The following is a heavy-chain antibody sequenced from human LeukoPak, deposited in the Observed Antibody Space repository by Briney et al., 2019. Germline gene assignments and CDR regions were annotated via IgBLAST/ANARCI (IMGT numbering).Heavy chain of an antibody. CDR1: GDSVSSNNGA. J-gene: IGHJ4*02. Sequence: SQTLSLTCDISGDSVSSNNGASNWIRQSPSRGLEWLGRTYYRSKWYNDYAGSLNGRITISPDTSKNQFSLHLNSVTPEDTAVYYCARDLGNTGWYTFDYWGQGILVTVSS. CDR2: TYYRSKWYN. D-gene: IGHD6-19*01. V-gene: IGHV6-1*01. CDR3: ARDLGNTGWYTFDY.